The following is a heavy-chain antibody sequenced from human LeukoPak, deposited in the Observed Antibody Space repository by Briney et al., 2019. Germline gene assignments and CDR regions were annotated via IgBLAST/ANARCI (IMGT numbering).Heavy chain of an antibody. CDR1: GFPFSSYG. CDR3: GKGSGYEAQYVYYYLDV. V-gene: IGHV3-30*02. J-gene: IGHJ6*03. CDR2: IRYDGSNK. D-gene: IGHD5-12*01. Sequence: GSLRLSFAASGFPFSSYGMHWVRLAPGKGLEGVAFIRYDGSNKYYADTVKGRFTISRDDSKNTLYLHANSLRPEDTTMYCGGKGSGYEAQYVYYYLDVWGKGTTVTISS.